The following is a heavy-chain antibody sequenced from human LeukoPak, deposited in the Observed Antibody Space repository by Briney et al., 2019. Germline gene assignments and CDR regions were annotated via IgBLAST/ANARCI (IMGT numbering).Heavy chain of an antibody. Sequence: SETLSLTRTVPLDSTTINFWSWVSQPPRKGLEWIGEIHRSGSPNYNPSLQSRVTISIDRSRNQIALELSSVTAADTAVYYCAREILGGFNPGAYWGQGTLVTVSS. D-gene: IGHD1-14*01. CDR2: IHRSGSP. CDR1: LDSTTINF. CDR3: AREILGGFNPGAY. V-gene: IGHV4-4*02. J-gene: IGHJ4*02.